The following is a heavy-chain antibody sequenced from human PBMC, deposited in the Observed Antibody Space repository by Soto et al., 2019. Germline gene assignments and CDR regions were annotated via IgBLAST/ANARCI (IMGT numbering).Heavy chain of an antibody. CDR2: INSDGSST. D-gene: IGHD2-2*01. CDR3: ARSSSVPAAIRTKKNGFDP. J-gene: IGHJ5*02. V-gene: IGHV3-74*01. Sequence: EVQLVESGGGLVQPGGSLRLSCAASGFTFSSYWMHWVRQAPGKGLVWVSRINSDGSSTSYADSVKGRFTISRDNAKNTLYLQMNSLRAEDTAVYYCARSSSVPAAIRTKKNGFDPWGQGTLVTVSS. CDR1: GFTFSSYW.